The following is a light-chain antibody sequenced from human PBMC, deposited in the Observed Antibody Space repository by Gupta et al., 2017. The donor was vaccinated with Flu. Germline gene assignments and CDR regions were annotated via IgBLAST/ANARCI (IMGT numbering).Light chain of an antibody. CDR1: ALPKQY. CDR3: QSADSSGTHYV. Sequence: SYELTQPPSVSVSPGQTARITCSGDALPKQYAYWYQQKPGQAPVLVIYKDSERPSGIPERFSGSSSGTTVTLTISGVQAEDEADYYCQSADSSGTHYVFGTGTKFTVL. J-gene: IGLJ1*01. V-gene: IGLV3-25*02. CDR2: KDS.